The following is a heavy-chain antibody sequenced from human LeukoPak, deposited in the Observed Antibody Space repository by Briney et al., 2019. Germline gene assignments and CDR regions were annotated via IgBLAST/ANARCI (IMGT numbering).Heavy chain of an antibody. V-gene: IGHV1-8*01. D-gene: IGHD2-8*01. CDR3: ARGRRDIVLMVYASFDY. J-gene: IGHJ4*02. Sequence: ASVKVSCKASGYTFTSYDINWVRQATGQGLEWMGWMNPNSGNTGYAQKFQGRVTMTRNTSISTAYMELSSLRSEDTAVYYCARGRRDIVLMVYASFDYWGQGTLVTVSP. CDR2: MNPNSGNT. CDR1: GYTFTSYD.